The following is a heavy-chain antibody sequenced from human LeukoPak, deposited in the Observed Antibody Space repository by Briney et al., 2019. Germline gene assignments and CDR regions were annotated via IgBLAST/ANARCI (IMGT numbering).Heavy chain of an antibody. D-gene: IGHD7-27*01. CDR3: ARDVNWAFGH. V-gene: IGHV3-48*01. J-gene: IGHJ4*02. Sequence: GGSLRLSCAASGFTFSSYSMNWVRQAPGKGLEWLSYIRSRDNTIYYADSVRCRFTISSDTGQNTLYPHLDSLRAEDTGVYYCARDVNWAFGHWGQGTLVTVSS. CDR1: GFTFSSYS. CDR2: IRSRDNTI.